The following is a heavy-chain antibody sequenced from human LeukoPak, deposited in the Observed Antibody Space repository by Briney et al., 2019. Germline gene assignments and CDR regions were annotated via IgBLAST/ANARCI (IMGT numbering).Heavy chain of an antibody. Sequence: SVKVSCKASGGTFSSYAISWVRQAPGQGLEWMGRIIPTLGIANYAQKFQGRVTITADKSTSTAYMELSSLRSEDTAVYYCARGGSGSQYYYYYMDVWGKGTTVTVPS. CDR3: ARGGSGSQYYYYYMDV. CDR2: IIPTLGIA. D-gene: IGHD1-26*01. J-gene: IGHJ6*03. V-gene: IGHV1-69*04. CDR1: GGTFSSYA.